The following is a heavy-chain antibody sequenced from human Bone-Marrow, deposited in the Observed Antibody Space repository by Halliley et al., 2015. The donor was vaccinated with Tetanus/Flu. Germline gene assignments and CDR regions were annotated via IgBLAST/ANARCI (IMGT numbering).Heavy chain of an antibody. V-gene: IGHV4-59*01. D-gene: IGHD7-27*01. Sequence: TLSLTCDVSGGFISTYYWTWIRQPPGKGLEWIGYISYRGSTNYNPSLQSRVTMSVYTSKNQFSLNLTSVTAADKAMYYCARGPNGDDAFDMWGQGTMVPVSS. J-gene: IGHJ3*02. CDR1: GGFISTYY. CDR2: ISYRGST. CDR3: ARGPNGDDAFDM.